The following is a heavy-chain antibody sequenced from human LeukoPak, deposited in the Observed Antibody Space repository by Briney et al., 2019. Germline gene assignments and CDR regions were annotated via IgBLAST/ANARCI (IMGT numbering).Heavy chain of an antibody. CDR1: GFTFSSYW. CDR2: IKQDGSEK. D-gene: IGHD6-19*01. Sequence: PGGSLRLSCAASGFTFSSYWMSWVRQAPGKGLEWVANIKQDGSEKYYVDSVKGRFTISRDNAKNSLYLQMNSLRAEDTAVYYCARGTVAGRNAYYYYYYYMDVWGKGTTVTISS. J-gene: IGHJ6*03. CDR3: ARGTVAGRNAYYYYYYYMDV. V-gene: IGHV3-7*01.